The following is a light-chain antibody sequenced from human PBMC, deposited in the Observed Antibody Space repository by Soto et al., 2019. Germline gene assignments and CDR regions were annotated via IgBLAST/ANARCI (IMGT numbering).Light chain of an antibody. CDR1: QSVSSN. J-gene: IGKJ2*01. CDR2: GAS. Sequence: EIVMTQSPATLSVSPGERATLSCRASQSVSSNLAWYQQKPGQAPRLLIYGASTRATGIPARFSGSRSGTELTLTISSLQSEDFALYYCQQYNNWLYTFGQGTKLEIK. V-gene: IGKV3-15*01. CDR3: QQYNNWLYT.